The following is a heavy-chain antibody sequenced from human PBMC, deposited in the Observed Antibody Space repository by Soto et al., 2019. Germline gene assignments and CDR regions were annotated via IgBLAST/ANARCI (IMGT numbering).Heavy chain of an antibody. CDR3: ARGQDLVVVTAPFDY. CDR2: INHSGST. J-gene: IGHJ4*02. Sequence: QVQLQQWGAGLLKPSETLSLTCAVYGGSFSGYYWSWIRQPPGKGLEWIGEINHSGSTNYNPSLKSRVTISVDTSKNQCSLKPSSVTAADTAVYYCARGQDLVVVTAPFDYWGQGTLVTVSS. CDR1: GGSFSGYY. V-gene: IGHV4-34*01. D-gene: IGHD2-21*02.